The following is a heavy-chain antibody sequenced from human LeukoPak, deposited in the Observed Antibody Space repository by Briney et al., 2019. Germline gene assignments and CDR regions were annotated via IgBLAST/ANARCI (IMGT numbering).Heavy chain of an antibody. Sequence: SETLSLTCAVYGGSFSGYYWNWIRQSPGKGLEWIGEINHSGSTNYNPSLKSRVTISVEASEKQFSLNLNAVTAADTAIYYCARRQLIRGRDYYYMDVWGNGTTVIV. V-gene: IGHV4-34*01. CDR1: GGSFSGYY. CDR2: INHSGST. J-gene: IGHJ6*03. CDR3: ARRQLIRGRDYYYMDV. D-gene: IGHD3-16*01.